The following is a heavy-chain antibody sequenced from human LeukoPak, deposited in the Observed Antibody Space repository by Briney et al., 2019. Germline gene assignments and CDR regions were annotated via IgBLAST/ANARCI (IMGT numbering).Heavy chain of an antibody. Sequence: PGGSLRLSCAASRFTFSYFAMHWARQAPGKGLEWVAVLSDDGSNKFYADSVKGRFTISRDNSKNTLYLQMNSLRAEDTAFYYCAKDPHSSSWYYFDSWGQGTLVTVSS. D-gene: IGHD6-13*01. V-gene: IGHV3-30*18. J-gene: IGHJ4*02. CDR3: AKDPHSSSWYYFDS. CDR1: RFTFSYFA. CDR2: LSDDGSNK.